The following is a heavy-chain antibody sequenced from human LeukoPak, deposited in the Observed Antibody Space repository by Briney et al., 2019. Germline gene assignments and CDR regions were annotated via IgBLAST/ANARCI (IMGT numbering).Heavy chain of an antibody. J-gene: IGHJ4*02. Sequence: GGSVMDSCKASGYTFTGYYMHGVRQPPAQGLEWMGRINPHSGGTNYAQTFQGRVTMTRDTSISTAYMELSRLRSDDTAVYHCARGPSGRFLEWLLPFDYWGQGTLVTVSS. CDR1: GYTFTGYY. CDR3: ARGPSGRFLEWLLPFDY. V-gene: IGHV1-2*06. CDR2: INPHSGGT. D-gene: IGHD3-3*01.